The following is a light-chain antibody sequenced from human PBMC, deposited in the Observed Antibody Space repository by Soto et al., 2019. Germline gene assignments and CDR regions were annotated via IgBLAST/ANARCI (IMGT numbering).Light chain of an antibody. J-gene: IGKJ1*01. CDR3: QQYHTIPWT. CDR2: WAS. Sequence: DIVMTQSPDSLAVSLGERATINCKSSQSILYTSNNKNFLAWYQQKPGQPPKLLIYWASTRESGVPDRFSGSGSGKDFTLTISTLQAEDAAVYYCQQYHTIPWTFGQGPRVDI. V-gene: IGKV4-1*01. CDR1: QSILYTSNNKNF.